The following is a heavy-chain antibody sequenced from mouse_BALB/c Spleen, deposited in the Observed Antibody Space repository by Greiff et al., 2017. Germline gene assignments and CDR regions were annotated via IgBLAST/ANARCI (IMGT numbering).Heavy chain of an antibody. CDR1: GYSITSDYA. CDR2: ISYSGST. CDR3: ARHGSSYDAMDY. Sequence: EVKLQESGPGLVKPSQSLSLTCTVTGYSITSDYAWNWIRQFPGNKLEWMGYISYSGSTSYNPSLKSRISITRDTSKNQFFLQLNSVTTEDTATYYCARHGSSYDAMDYWGQGTSVTVSS. J-gene: IGHJ4*01. D-gene: IGHD1-1*01. V-gene: IGHV3-2*02.